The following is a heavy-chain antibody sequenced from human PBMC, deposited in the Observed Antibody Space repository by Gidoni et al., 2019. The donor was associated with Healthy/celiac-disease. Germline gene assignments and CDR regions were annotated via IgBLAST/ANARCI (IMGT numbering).Heavy chain of an antibody. J-gene: IGHJ5*02. CDR3: ARDRRTYGDYAEVYWFDP. CDR1: GFTFSSYS. Sequence: EVQLVESGGGLVKPGGSLRLSCAASGFTFSSYSMNWVRQAPGKGLEWVSSISSSSSYIYYADSVKGRFTISRDNAKNSLYLQMNSLRAEDTAVYYCARDRRTYGDYAEVYWFDPWGQGTLVTVSS. D-gene: IGHD4-17*01. CDR2: ISSSSSYI. V-gene: IGHV3-21*01.